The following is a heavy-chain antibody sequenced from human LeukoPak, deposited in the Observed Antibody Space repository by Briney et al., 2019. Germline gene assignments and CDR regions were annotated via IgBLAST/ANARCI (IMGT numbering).Heavy chain of an antibody. J-gene: IGHJ3*02. D-gene: IGHD3-22*01. Sequence: ASVKVSCKASGYTFTSYAMNWVRQVPGQGLEWMGWINTNTGNPTYAQGSTGRFVFSLDTSVSTAYLQISSLKAEDTAVYYCARIYDSSGYYAFDIWGQGTMVTVSS. V-gene: IGHV7-4-1*02. CDR1: GYTFTSYA. CDR2: INTNTGNP. CDR3: ARIYDSSGYYAFDI.